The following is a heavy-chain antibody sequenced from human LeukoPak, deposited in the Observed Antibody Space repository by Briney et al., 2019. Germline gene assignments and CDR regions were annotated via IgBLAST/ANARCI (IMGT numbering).Heavy chain of an antibody. V-gene: IGHV4-61*02. CDR1: GGSISSGSYY. Sequence: PSETLSLTCTVSGGSISSGSYYWSWIRQPAGKGLEWIGRIYTSGSTNYNPSLKSRVTISVDTPKNQFSLKLSSVTAADTAVYYCARDRSTAMVGGYNYYMDVWGKGTTVTVSS. D-gene: IGHD5-18*01. J-gene: IGHJ6*03. CDR2: IYTSGST. CDR3: ARDRSTAMVGGYNYYMDV.